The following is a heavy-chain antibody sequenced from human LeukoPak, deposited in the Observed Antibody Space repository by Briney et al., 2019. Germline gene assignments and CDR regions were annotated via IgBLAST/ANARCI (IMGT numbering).Heavy chain of an antibody. CDR2: ISNSGYT. CDR3: AKDIRAVGTSVFEY. V-gene: IGHV3-23*01. CDR1: GFTSTIYA. D-gene: IGHD3-10*01. J-gene: IGHJ4*02. Sequence: GRSLRLSCATSGFTSTIYAMSWVRQAPAHGLDWVSTISNSGYTYYAVSVKGRFTVSRDSSNNTVYLQMNSLRAEDTAMYYCAKDIRAVGTSVFEYWGQGTLVSVSS.